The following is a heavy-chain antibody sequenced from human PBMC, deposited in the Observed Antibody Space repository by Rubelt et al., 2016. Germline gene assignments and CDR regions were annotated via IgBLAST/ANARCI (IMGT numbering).Heavy chain of an antibody. J-gene: IGHJ4*02. V-gene: IGHV1-18*01. CDR1: GYSFKRYA. CDR2: ISTYNGAT. CDR3: ARDPSNTSGFHAYFDY. Sequence: QVQLVQSGAEVKEPGASIKVSCKTSGYSFKRYAISWVRQAPGQGLEWMGWISTYNGATRYAPNFQGGVTMTTDNTTSTAYMELRRLRSDDTAVYSCARDPSNTSGFHAYFDYWGQGTLVTVSS. D-gene: IGHD3-22*01.